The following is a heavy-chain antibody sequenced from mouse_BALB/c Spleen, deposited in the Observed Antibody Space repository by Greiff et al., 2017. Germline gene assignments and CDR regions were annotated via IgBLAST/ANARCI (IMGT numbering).Heavy chain of an antibody. CDR3: ARQYDDWYFDV. V-gene: IGHV5-12-2*01. CDR1: GFTFSSYT. Sequence: EVMLVESGGGLVQPGGSLKLSCAASGFTFSSYTMSWVRQTPEKRLEWVAYISNGGGSTYYPDTVKGRFTISRDNAKNTLYLQMSSLKSEDTAMYYCARQYDDWYFDVWGAGTTVTVSS. D-gene: IGHD2-14*01. CDR2: ISNGGGST. J-gene: IGHJ1*01.